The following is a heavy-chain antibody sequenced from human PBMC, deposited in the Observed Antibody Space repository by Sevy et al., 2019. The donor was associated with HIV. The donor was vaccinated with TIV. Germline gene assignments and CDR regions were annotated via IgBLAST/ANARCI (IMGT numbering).Heavy chain of an antibody. Sequence: GGSLRLSYAASGFTFSSYAMHWVRQAPGKGLEWVAVISYDGSNKYYADSVKGRFTISRDNSKNTLYLQMNSLRAEDTAVYYCARDPLSRLIAVAGTGPLDYWGQGTLVTVSS. D-gene: IGHD6-19*01. CDR3: ARDPLSRLIAVAGTGPLDY. CDR1: GFTFSSYA. J-gene: IGHJ4*02. V-gene: IGHV3-30-3*01. CDR2: ISYDGSNK.